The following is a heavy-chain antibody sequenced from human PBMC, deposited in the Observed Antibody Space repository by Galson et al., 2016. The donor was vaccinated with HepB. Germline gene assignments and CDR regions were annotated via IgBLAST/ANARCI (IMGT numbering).Heavy chain of an antibody. J-gene: IGHJ2*01. Sequence: SLRLSCAASRFTFSTYWMTWVHQPPGRGLEWVANIKKNGSDHYYGNSVQGRFAISRYCVPRTRLYIYVREWGCGGPYYCVNWSLDLWGRGTLVSVSS. D-gene: IGHD2-21*01. CDR2: IKKNGSDH. CDR3: NWSLDL. CDR1: RFTFSTYW. V-gene: IGHV3-7*01.